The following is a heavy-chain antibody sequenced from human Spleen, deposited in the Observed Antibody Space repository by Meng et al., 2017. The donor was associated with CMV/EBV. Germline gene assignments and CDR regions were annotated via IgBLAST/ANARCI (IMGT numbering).Heavy chain of an antibody. CDR1: GGSFSGYY. J-gene: IGHJ5*02. Sequence: SETLSLTCAVYGGSFSGYYWSWIRQPPGKGLEWIGEINHSGSTSYNPSLKSRVTISVDTSKNQFSLRRSSVTAADTAVYFCTRDLRYGDYLPWGQGTLVTVSS. D-gene: IGHD4-17*01. CDR2: INHSGST. V-gene: IGHV4-34*01. CDR3: TRDLRYGDYLP.